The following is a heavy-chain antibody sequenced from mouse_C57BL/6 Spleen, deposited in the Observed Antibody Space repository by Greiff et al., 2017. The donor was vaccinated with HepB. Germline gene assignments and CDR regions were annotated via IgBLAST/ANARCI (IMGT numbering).Heavy chain of an antibody. CDR2: INPSTGGT. Sequence: EVKLMESGPELVKPGASVKISCKASGYSFTGYYMNWVKQSPEKSLEWIGEINPSTGGTTYNQKFKAKATLTVAKSSSKAYMQLKRLTSEDSAVYYCARGYGSLDVWGTGTTVTVSS. D-gene: IGHD1-1*01. CDR3: ARGYGSLDV. V-gene: IGHV1-42*01. J-gene: IGHJ1*03. CDR1: GYSFTGYY.